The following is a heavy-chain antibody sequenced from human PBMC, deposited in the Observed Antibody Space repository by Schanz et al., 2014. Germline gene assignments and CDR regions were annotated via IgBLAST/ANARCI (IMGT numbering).Heavy chain of an antibody. J-gene: IGHJ4*02. CDR2: ISYHGSEK. D-gene: IGHD3-22*01. V-gene: IGHV3-30*18. CDR3: AKSYDTSGYSGFDY. Sequence: VQLVESGGGIVQPGGSLRLSCAASGLTLSDYGMHWVRQAPGRGLEWVAVISYHGSEKYYADSVKGRFTISRDNSKNTLYLQMNSLRTEDTAVYFCAKSYDTSGYSGFDYWGQGTLVTVSS. CDR1: GLTLSDYG.